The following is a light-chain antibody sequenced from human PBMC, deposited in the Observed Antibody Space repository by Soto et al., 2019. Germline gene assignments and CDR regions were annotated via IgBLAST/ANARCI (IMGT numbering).Light chain of an antibody. CDR1: QRISNY. Sequence: DIQMTQSPSSLSASVGDRVTITCRAGQRISNYLNWYQQKPGKAPKLLIYAASSLQSGVPSRFSGSGSGTDFTLTISSLQPEDFATYYCQQGYSTPRTFGQGTKVEIK. CDR3: QQGYSTPRT. CDR2: AAS. V-gene: IGKV1-39*01. J-gene: IGKJ1*01.